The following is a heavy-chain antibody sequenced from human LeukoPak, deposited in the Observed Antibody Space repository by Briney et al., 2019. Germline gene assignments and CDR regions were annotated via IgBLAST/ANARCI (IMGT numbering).Heavy chain of an antibody. CDR2: INHSGST. D-gene: IGHD3-3*01. CDR1: GGSFSGYY. V-gene: IGHV4-34*01. J-gene: IGHJ4*02. CDR3: ARGERHDSLIDY. Sequence: SETLSLTCAVYGGSFSGYYWTWIRQPPGKGLEWIGEINHSGSTNYNPSLKSRITISVDTSKSQFSLKLSSVTAADTAVYYCARGERHDSLIDYWGQGTLVTVSS.